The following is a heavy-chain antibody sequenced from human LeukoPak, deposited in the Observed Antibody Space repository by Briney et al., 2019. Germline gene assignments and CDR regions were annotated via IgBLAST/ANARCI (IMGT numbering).Heavy chain of an antibody. CDR3: ARCLTYYDFWSGDKFCDY. CDR2: INHSGST. V-gene: IGHV4-34*01. CDR1: GGSFSGYY. D-gene: IGHD3-3*01. Sequence: PSETLSLTCAVYGGSFSGYYWSWIRQPPGKGLEWIGEINHSGSTNYNPSLKSRVTISVGTSKNQFSLKLSSVTAADTAVYYCARCLTYYDFWSGDKFCDYWGQGTLVTVSS. J-gene: IGHJ4*02.